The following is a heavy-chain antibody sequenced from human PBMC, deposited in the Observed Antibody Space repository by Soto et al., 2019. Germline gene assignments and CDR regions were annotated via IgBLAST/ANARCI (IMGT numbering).Heavy chain of an antibody. CDR2: IYPGDSDT. D-gene: IGHD3-10*01. CDR1: GYSFTSYW. Sequence: PGESLRISCKGSGYSFTSYWSGWVRQMPGKGLEWMGIIYPGDSDTRYSPSFQGQVTISADKSISTAYLQWSSLKASDTAMYYCASHTDSYYYGSGSYYKRQDAFDIWGQGTMVTVSS. V-gene: IGHV5-51*01. J-gene: IGHJ3*02. CDR3: ASHTDSYYYGSGSYYKRQDAFDI.